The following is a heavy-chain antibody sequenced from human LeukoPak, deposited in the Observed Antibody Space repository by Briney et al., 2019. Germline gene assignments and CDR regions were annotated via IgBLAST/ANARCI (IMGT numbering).Heavy chain of an antibody. CDR3: ARNHNYTDHYNHMDV. Sequence: ASVKVSCKASGGTYSYFAINWVRQAPGQGLEWMGGIIPLFGSSNYTHKFKGRVTFTADKSTNTVYMHLSSLRFEDTAVYYCARNHNYTDHYNHMDVWGRGTAITVSS. J-gene: IGHJ6*03. D-gene: IGHD3-3*01. CDR2: IIPLFGSS. CDR1: GGTYSYFA. V-gene: IGHV1-69*06.